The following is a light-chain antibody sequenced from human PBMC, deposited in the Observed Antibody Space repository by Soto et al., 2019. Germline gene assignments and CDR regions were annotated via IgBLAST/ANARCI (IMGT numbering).Light chain of an antibody. CDR1: TSDVGGYNH. CDR2: EVS. V-gene: IGLV2-14*01. J-gene: IGLJ2*01. Sequence: QSALTQPASVSGSPGQSITISCTGSTSDVGGYNHVSWYQQHPGKAPKLIIYEVSNRPSGVSNRFSGSKSGNTASLTVSGLQAEDEADYYCSSFTTSTTLIFGGGTNSPS. CDR3: SSFTTSTTLI.